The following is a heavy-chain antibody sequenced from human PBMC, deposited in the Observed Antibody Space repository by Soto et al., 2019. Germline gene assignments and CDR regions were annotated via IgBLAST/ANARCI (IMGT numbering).Heavy chain of an antibody. Sequence: ASVKVSCKASGYTFTSYLIHWVRQAPGQRLEWMGWINAGNVNTKYSQKFQGRVTITRDTSASTAYMELSSLRSEDTAVYYGARYHTASGGMDVWGQGTTVTVSS. CDR3: ARYHTASGGMDV. V-gene: IGHV1-3*01. D-gene: IGHD5-18*01. J-gene: IGHJ6*02. CDR1: GYTFTSYL. CDR2: INAGNVNT.